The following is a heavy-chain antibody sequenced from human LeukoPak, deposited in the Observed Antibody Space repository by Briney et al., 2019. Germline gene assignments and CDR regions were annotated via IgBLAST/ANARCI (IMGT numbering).Heavy chain of an antibody. Sequence: GGSLRLSCAASGFTFSSYSMNWVRQAPGKGLEWVSYISSSSSTIYYADSVKGRFTISRDNAKNSLYLQMNSLRAEDTAVYYCAREGYCSSTSCYAEGFDPWGQGTLVTVSS. CDR1: GFTFSSYS. D-gene: IGHD2-2*01. CDR2: ISSSSSTI. V-gene: IGHV3-48*01. CDR3: AREGYCSSTSCYAEGFDP. J-gene: IGHJ5*02.